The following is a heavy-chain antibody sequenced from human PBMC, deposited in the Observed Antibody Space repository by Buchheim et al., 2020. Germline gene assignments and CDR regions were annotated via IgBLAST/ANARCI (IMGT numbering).Heavy chain of an antibody. Sequence: EVQLLESGGGLVQPGGSLRLSCAASGFTFSSYAMSWVRQAPGKGLEWVASIGGSGGSTYCANSVKGRFTIYRDNSKNTLYLEMNSLRAEDTAVFYCAKDPSRSGYTTSLDYWGQGTL. V-gene: IGHV3-23*01. CDR3: AKDPSRSGYTTSLDY. CDR2: IGGSGGST. J-gene: IGHJ4*02. CDR1: GFTFSSYA. D-gene: IGHD5-12*01.